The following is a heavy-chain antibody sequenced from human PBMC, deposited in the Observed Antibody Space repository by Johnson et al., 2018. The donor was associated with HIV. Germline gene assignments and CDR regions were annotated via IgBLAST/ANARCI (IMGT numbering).Heavy chain of an antibody. CDR2: ITASGGTT. CDR1: GFTFSNYA. Sequence: MQLVESGGGLVQPGTSLRLSCVASGFTFSNYAMTWVRQAPGEGLEWVADITASGGTTYYADSVKGRFTVSRDDSKNTLYLQMNSLRAEDTAVYYCAKVRRAVYGFDIWGQGTMVNVSS. J-gene: IGHJ3*02. V-gene: IGHV3-23*04. CDR3: AKVRRAVYGFDI.